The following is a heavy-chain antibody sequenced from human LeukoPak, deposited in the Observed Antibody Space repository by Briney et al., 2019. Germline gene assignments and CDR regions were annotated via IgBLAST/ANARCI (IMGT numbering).Heavy chain of an antibody. CDR1: GFTFSSYG. Sequence: PGGSLRLSCAASGFTFSSYGMYWVRQAPGKGLEWVAVIWYDGSNKYYADSVKGRFTISRDNSKNTLYLQMNSLRAEDTAVYYCARDYGGKETHAFDIWGQGTMVTVSS. CDR2: IWYDGSNK. CDR3: ARDYGGKETHAFDI. J-gene: IGHJ3*02. V-gene: IGHV3-33*01. D-gene: IGHD4-23*01.